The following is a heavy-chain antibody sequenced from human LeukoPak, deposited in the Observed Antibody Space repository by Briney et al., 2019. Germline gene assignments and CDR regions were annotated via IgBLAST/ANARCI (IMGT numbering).Heavy chain of an antibody. CDR1: GGSISSYY. Sequence: PSETLSLTCTVSGGSISSYYWSWIRQPPGKGLEWIGYIYYSGSTNYNPSLKSRVTISVDTSKNQFSLKLSSVTAADTAVYYCARVSGRLSRSLNDWGQGTLVTVSS. J-gene: IGHJ4*02. CDR2: IYYSGST. V-gene: IGHV4-59*01. CDR3: ARVSGRLSRSLND.